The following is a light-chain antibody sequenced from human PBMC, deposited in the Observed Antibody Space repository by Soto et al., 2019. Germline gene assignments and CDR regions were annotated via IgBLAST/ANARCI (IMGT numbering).Light chain of an antibody. Sequence: DIQMTQSPSSLSASAGDRVTITCRASQSIRSSLNWYQQKPGKAPNLLIYAASSLQSGVPSRFSGSGSGTDFTLTISSLQPEDFATYYCQQSYSSPLTFGGGTKVDIK. J-gene: IGKJ4*01. CDR2: AAS. CDR1: QSIRSS. CDR3: QQSYSSPLT. V-gene: IGKV1-39*01.